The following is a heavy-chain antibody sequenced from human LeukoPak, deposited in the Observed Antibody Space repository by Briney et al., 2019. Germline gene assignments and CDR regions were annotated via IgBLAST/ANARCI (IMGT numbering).Heavy chain of an antibody. V-gene: IGHV4-61*05. CDR2: IHYTGKN. Sequence: SETLSLTCTASGGSISSSSYYWGWIRQPPGKGLEWIGYIHYTGKNNYNPSLKSRITMSVDTSKSQFSLKLSSVTAADTAVYYCAKWHERQLALDSWGQGTLVTVSS. D-gene: IGHD1-1*01. CDR3: AKWHERQLALDS. J-gene: IGHJ4*02. CDR1: GGSISSSSYY.